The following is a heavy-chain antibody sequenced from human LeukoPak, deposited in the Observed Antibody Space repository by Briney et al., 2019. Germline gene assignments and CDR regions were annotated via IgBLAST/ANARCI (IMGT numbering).Heavy chain of an antibody. CDR3: ARGNAYYYDSSGYYYSFGY. CDR1: GFTFSSYA. D-gene: IGHD3-22*01. CDR2: ISYDGSNK. J-gene: IGHJ4*02. Sequence: PGGSLRLSCAASGFTFSSYAMHWVRRAPGKGLEWVAVISYDGSNKYYADSVKGRFTISRDNSKNTLYLQMNSLRAEDTAVYYCARGNAYYYDSSGYYYSFGYWGQGTLVTVSS. V-gene: IGHV3-30-3*01.